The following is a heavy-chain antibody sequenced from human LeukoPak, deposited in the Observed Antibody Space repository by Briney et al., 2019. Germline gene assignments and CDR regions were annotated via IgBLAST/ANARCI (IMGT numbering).Heavy chain of an antibody. J-gene: IGHJ4*02. Sequence: ASVKVSCKASGYTFNGYYMHWVRQAHGQALEWMGGINPNSGGTNYAQKFQGRVTMTRDTSISTAYMELSRLRSDDTAVYYCAREGYYDSSGYYYVGNYWGQGTLVTVSS. D-gene: IGHD3-22*01. CDR2: INPNSGGT. CDR1: GYTFNGYY. CDR3: AREGYYDSSGYYYVGNY. V-gene: IGHV1-2*02.